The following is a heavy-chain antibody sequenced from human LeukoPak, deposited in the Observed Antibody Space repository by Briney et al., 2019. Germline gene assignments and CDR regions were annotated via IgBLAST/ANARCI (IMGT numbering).Heavy chain of an antibody. J-gene: IGHJ3*01. CDR2: IYVTGNT. CDR1: GDSINNYN. D-gene: IGHD3-3*01. V-gene: IGHV4-4*07. Sequence: SETLSLTCTISGDSINNYNWNWIRQPAGKGLEWIGRIYVTGNTNYNPSLKSRVATSVDTSKNHFSLRLTSVTAADTAVYYCARAFTIFGAGGFDVWGQGTFVTVSS. CDR3: ARAFTIFGAGGFDV.